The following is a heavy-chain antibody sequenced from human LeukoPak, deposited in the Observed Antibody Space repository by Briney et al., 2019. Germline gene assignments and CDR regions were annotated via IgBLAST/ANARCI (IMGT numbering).Heavy chain of an antibody. Sequence: GASVKVSCKASGYTFTSYYIHWVRQAPGQGLDWMGVINPSDGSTSYAQKFQGRVTMTRDRSTSTVYVELSSLTSEDTAVYYCARDQVVTAFLELDYWGQGTLVTASS. J-gene: IGHJ4*02. CDR1: GYTFTSYY. D-gene: IGHD2-21*02. CDR2: INPSDGST. CDR3: ARDQVVTAFLELDY. V-gene: IGHV1-46*01.